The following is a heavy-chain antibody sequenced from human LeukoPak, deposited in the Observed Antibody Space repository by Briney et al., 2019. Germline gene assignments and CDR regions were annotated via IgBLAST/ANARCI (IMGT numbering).Heavy chain of an antibody. CDR1: GFTFSSYE. D-gene: IGHD2-15*01. J-gene: IGHJ4*02. CDR2: ISSSGSTI. Sequence: PGGSLRLSCAASGFTFSSYEMNWVRQAPGKGLEWVSYISSSGSTIYYADSVKGRFTISRDNAKNSLYLQMNSLRAKDTAVYYCAKDVVGHQWVENYWGQGTLVTVSS. CDR3: AKDVVGHQWVENY. V-gene: IGHV3-48*03.